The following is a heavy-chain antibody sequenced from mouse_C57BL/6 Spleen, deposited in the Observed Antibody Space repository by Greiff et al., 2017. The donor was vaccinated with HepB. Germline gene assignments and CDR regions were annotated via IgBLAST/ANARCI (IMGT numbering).Heavy chain of an antibody. CDR2: ISYSGST. CDR1: GYSITSGYD. CDR3: ATYGNYDGYFDV. D-gene: IGHD2-1*01. V-gene: IGHV3-1*01. Sequence: ESGPGMVKPSQSLSLTCTVTGYSITSGYDWHWIRHFPGNKLEWMGYISYSGSTNYNPSLKSRISITHDTSKNHFFLKLNSVTTEDTATYYCATYGNYDGYFDVWGTGTTVTVSS. J-gene: IGHJ1*03.